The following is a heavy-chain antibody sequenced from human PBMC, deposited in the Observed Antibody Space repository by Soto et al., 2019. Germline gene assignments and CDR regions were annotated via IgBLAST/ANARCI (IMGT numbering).Heavy chain of an antibody. Sequence: ASVKVSCKASGGTFSSYAISWVRQAPGQGLEWMGGIIPIFGTANYAQKFQGRVTITADESTSTAYMELSSLRSEDTAVYYCARVGYDFWSGYSLYYGMDVWGQGTTVTVSS. CDR1: GGTFSSYA. CDR2: IIPIFGTA. CDR3: ARVGYDFWSGYSLYYGMDV. D-gene: IGHD3-3*01. V-gene: IGHV1-69*13. J-gene: IGHJ6*02.